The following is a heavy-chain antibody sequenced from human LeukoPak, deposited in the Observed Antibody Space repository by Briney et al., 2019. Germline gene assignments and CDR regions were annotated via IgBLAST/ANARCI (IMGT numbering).Heavy chain of an antibody. V-gene: IGHV4-59*01. D-gene: IGHD5-12*01. Sequence: SETLSLTCTVSGGSISSYYWSWIRQPPGKGLEWIGYIYYSGSTNYNPSLKSRVTISVDTSKNQFSLKLSSVTAADTAVYYCARVWGGYDVNYFDYWGQGTLVTVSS. CDR2: IYYSGST. CDR3: ARVWGGYDVNYFDY. J-gene: IGHJ4*02. CDR1: GGSISSYY.